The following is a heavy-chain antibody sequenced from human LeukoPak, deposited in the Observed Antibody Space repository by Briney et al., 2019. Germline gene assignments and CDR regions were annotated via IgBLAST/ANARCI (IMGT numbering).Heavy chain of an antibody. CDR2: VSTYNGDT. V-gene: IGHV1-18*01. D-gene: IGHD4-23*01. J-gene: IGHJ4*02. CDR1: GYTFTKNA. CDR3: ARDGGAPGPIYGDY. Sequence: ASVKASCKASGYTFTKNAMNWVRQAPGQGLEWMGWVSTYNGDTKYAQNFQDRVTMTRDTSTTTVYMELRGLRSDDTAVYYCARDGGAPGPIYGDYWGQGTLVTVSS.